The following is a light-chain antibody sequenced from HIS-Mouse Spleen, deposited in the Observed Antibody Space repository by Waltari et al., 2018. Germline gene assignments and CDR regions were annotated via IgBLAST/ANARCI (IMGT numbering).Light chain of an antibody. V-gene: IGLV3-10*01. CDR3: YSTDSSGNHRV. CDR2: EDS. CDR1: ALPKKY. J-gene: IGLJ2*01. Sequence: SYELTQPPSVSVPPGQTARITCSGDALPKKYAYWYQQKSGQAPVLVIYEDSKRPSGIPERFSGSSSGTMDTLTISGAQVEDEADYYCYSTDSSGNHRVFGGGTKLTVL.